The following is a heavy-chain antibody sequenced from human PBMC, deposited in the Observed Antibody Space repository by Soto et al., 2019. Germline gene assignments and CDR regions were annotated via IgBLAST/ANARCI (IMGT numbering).Heavy chain of an antibody. J-gene: IGHJ4*02. CDR3: AKDYYDSSGYYYGPFDY. D-gene: IGHD3-22*01. CDR2: ISGSGGST. CDR1: GFTLSSYA. V-gene: IGHV3-23*01. Sequence: GGSLRLSCAASGFTLSSYAMSWVRQAPGKGLEWVSAISGSGGSTYYADSVKGRFTISRDNSKNTLYLQMNSLRAEDTAVYYCAKDYYDSSGYYYGPFDYWGQGTLVTVSS.